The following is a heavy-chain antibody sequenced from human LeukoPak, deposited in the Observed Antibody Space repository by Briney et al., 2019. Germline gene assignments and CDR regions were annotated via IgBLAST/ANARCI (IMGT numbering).Heavy chain of an antibody. Sequence: GGSLRLSCPVSGFTFSNCAMSWVRQAPGKGLEWVSAISDRGDSTYYAGSVKGGLTIPRDNSKHTLYLQMNSQRAEDAAVLYCARDTGLLRISYLYFDLWAVAPWSLSPQ. CDR3: ARDTGLLRISYLYFDL. J-gene: IGHJ2*01. D-gene: IGHD2-15*01. CDR1: GFTFSNCA. CDR2: ISDRGDST. V-gene: IGHV3-23*01.